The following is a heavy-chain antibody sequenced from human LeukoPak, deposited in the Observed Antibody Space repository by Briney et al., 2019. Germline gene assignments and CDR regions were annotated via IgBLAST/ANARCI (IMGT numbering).Heavy chain of an antibody. V-gene: IGHV4-4*07. CDR3: ARAEGDDFWSGYWAGAFDI. D-gene: IGHD3-3*01. J-gene: IGHJ3*02. CDR1: GGSISSYY. Sequence: SETLSLTCTVSGGSISSYYWSWIRQPAGKGLEWIGRIYTSGSTNYNPSLKSRVTISVDTSKNQFSLKLSSVTAADTAVYYCARAEGDDFWSGYWAGAFDIWGQGTMVTVSS. CDR2: IYTSGST.